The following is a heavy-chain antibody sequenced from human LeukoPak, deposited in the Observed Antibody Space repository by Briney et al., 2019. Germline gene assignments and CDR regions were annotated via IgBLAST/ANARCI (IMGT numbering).Heavy chain of an antibody. V-gene: IGHV3-21*01. CDR3: ARDLNNGSPKYYYDSSGYRPGQSDY. D-gene: IGHD3-22*01. J-gene: IGHJ4*02. CDR1: GFTFSSYS. Sequence: PGGSLRLSCAASGFTFSSYSMSWVRQAPGKGLEWVSSISSSSSYIYYADSVKGRFTISRDNAKNSLYLQMNSLRAEDTAVYYCARDLNNGSPKYYYDSSGYRPGQSDYWGQGTLVTVSS. CDR2: ISSSSSYI.